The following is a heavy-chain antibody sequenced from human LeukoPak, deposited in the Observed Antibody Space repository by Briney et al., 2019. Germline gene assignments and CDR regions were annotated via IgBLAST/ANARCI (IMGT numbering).Heavy chain of an antibody. CDR1: GFIFDDYA. J-gene: IGHJ4*02. CDR2: ISWNSGSI. Sequence: GRSLRLSCAASGFIFDDYAMHWVRQAPGKGLEWVSGISWNSGSIGYADSVKGRFTISRDNAKNSLYLQMNSLRAEDTALYYCAKGELLWFGELAFWGQGTLVTVSS. D-gene: IGHD3-10*01. V-gene: IGHV3-9*01. CDR3: AKGELLWFGELAF.